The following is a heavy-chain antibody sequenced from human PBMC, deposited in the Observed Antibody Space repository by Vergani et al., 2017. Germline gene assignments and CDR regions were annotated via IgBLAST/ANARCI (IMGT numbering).Heavy chain of an antibody. CDR2: ISYDGSNK. D-gene: IGHD2-2*01. J-gene: IGHJ6*02. Sequence: QVQLVESGGGVVQPGRSLRLSCAASGFTFSSYGMHWVRQAPGKGLEWVAVISYDGSNKYYADSVKGRFTISRDNSKNTLYLQMNSLRAEDTAVYYCAKDLRTGYCSSTSCYFSGMDVWGQGTTVTVSS. CDR3: AKDLRTGYCSSTSCYFSGMDV. V-gene: IGHV3-30*18. CDR1: GFTFSSYG.